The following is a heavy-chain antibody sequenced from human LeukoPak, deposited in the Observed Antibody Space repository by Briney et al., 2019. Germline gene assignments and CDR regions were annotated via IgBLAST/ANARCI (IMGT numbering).Heavy chain of an antibody. CDR3: AREDGYCSGGNCYSYFDS. D-gene: IGHD2-15*01. CDR2: IKKTGSET. Sequence: GGSLRLSCAASGFTFSHFWMSWVRQAPGKGLEWVAYIKKTGSETYYVDSVKGRFTITRDNTRNSLFLQMCSLRAEDTAVYFCAREDGYCSGGNCYSYFDSWGQGTLVTVSS. CDR1: GFTFSHFW. V-gene: IGHV3-7*01. J-gene: IGHJ4*02.